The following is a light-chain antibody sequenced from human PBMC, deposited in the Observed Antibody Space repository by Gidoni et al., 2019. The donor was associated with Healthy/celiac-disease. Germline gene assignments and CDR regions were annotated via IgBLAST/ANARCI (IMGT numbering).Light chain of an antibody. V-gene: IGKV1-9*01. J-gene: IGKJ3*01. CDR3: QQLNSYPPFT. Sequence: IQLTQSPSFLSESVVDRVTIACRDSQGISSYVAWYQQKPGKAPKLLIYAASTLQSGVPSRFSGSGSGTEFTRTISSLQPEDFATYYCQQLNSYPPFTFGPGTKVDIK. CDR1: QGISSY. CDR2: AAS.